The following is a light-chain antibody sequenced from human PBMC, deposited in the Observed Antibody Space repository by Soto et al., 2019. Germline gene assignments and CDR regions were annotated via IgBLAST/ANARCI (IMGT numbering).Light chain of an antibody. CDR3: QKYNSGPRT. V-gene: IGKV1-27*01. J-gene: IGKJ4*02. CDR1: QGISNY. CDR2: AAS. Sequence: IEMTQSASSLSSCVGDRVTITCRASQGISNYLAWYQQKPGKDPKLLIYAASTLQSGVPSRFSGSGSGTDFTLTISRLEPDDVATYYCQKYNSGPRTFGRGTKVEIK.